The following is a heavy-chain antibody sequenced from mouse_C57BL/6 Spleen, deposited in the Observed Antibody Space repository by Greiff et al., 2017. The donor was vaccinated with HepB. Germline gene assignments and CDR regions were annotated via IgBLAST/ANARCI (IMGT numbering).Heavy chain of an antibody. CDR1: GYAFSSYW. CDR3: ARSGISTPIDY. V-gene: IGHV1-80*01. J-gene: IGHJ2*01. Sequence: QVQLQQSGAELVKPGASVKISCKASGYAFSSYWMNWVKQRPGKGLEWIGQIYPGDGDTNYNGKFKGKATLTADKSSSTAYMQLSSLTSEDSAVYFCARSGISTPIDYWGQGTTLTVSS. CDR2: IYPGDGDT. D-gene: IGHD4-1*01.